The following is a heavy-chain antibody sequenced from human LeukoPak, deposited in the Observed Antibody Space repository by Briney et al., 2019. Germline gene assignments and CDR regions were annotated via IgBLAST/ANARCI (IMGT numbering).Heavy chain of an antibody. D-gene: IGHD3-22*01. CDR1: GDSISSNSYY. CDR2: INHSGST. Sequence: SETLSLTCTVSGDSISSNSYYWGWIRQPPGKGLEWIGEINHSGSTNYNPSLKSRVTISVDTSKNQFSLKLSSVTAADTAVYYCAKDKPLVVVIRNWYFDLWGRGTLVTVSS. V-gene: IGHV4-39*07. J-gene: IGHJ2*01. CDR3: AKDKPLVVVIRNWYFDL.